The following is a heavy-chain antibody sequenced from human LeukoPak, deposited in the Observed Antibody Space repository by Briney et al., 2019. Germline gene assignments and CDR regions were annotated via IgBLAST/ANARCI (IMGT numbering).Heavy chain of an antibody. J-gene: IGHJ4*02. V-gene: IGHV4-34*01. CDR1: GGSFSGYY. Sequence: SETLSLTCAVYGGSFSGYYWSWIRQPPGKGLEWIGEINHSGSTNYNPSLKSRVTISVDTSKNQFSLKLSSVTAADTAVYYCARRVRGYGGTLFDYWGQGTLVTVSS. D-gene: IGHD4-23*01. CDR2: INHSGST. CDR3: ARRVRGYGGTLFDY.